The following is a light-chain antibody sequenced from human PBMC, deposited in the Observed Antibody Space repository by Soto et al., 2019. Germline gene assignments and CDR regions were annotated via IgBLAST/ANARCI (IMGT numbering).Light chain of an antibody. CDR3: QQYNNWPRT. Sequence: EIVLTQSPGTLSLSRGERATLXXRASQTVNSNLAWYQQKPGQAPRXLIYGASTRATGIPARFSGSGSGTEFTLTISSLQSEDFAVYCCQQYNNWPRTFGQGTKVDIK. CDR1: QTVNSN. CDR2: GAS. V-gene: IGKV3-15*01. J-gene: IGKJ1*01.